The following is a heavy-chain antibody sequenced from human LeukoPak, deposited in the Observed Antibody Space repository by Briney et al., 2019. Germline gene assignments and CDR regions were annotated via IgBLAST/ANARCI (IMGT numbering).Heavy chain of an antibody. CDR3: ARARYCSGGSCYPNWFDP. V-gene: IGHV1-46*01. Sequence: ASVKVSCKASGYTFTSYYMHWVRQAPGQGLEWMGIINPSCGSTNYAQKVQGRVTMTRDMSTHPVYMELTSLRSDDTPGYYCARARYCSGGSCYPNWFDPWGQGTLVTVSS. CDR2: INPSCGST. D-gene: IGHD2-15*01. CDR1: GYTFTSYY. J-gene: IGHJ5*02.